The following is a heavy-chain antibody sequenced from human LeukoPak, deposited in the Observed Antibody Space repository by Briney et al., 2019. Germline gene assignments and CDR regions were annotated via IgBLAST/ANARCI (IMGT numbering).Heavy chain of an antibody. V-gene: IGHV4-59*12. CDR1: GGSISSCY. CDR2: IYYSGST. D-gene: IGHD4-23*01. Sequence: SETLSLTCTVSGGSISSCYWSWIRQPPGKGLEWIGYIYYSGSTNYNPSLKSRVTISVDTSKNQFSLKLSSVTAADTAVYYCARENNDYGGKKAFDYWGQGTLVTVSS. J-gene: IGHJ4*02. CDR3: ARENNDYGGKKAFDY.